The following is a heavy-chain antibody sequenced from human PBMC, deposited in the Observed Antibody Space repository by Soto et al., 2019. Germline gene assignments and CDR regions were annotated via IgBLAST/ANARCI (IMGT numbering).Heavy chain of an antibody. V-gene: IGHV3-48*02. CDR1: GFTFSSYS. Sequence: SLRLSCAASGFTFSSYSMNWVRQAPGKGLEWVSYISSSSTIYYADSVKGRFTISRDNAKNSLYLQMNSLRDEDTAVYYCARDSGYGDYQPYDYWGQGTLVTVSS. D-gene: IGHD4-17*01. J-gene: IGHJ4*02. CDR3: ARDSGYGDYQPYDY. CDR2: ISSSSTI.